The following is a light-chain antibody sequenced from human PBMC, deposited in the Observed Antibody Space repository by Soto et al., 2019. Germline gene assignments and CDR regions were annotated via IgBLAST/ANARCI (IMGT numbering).Light chain of an antibody. V-gene: IGKV4-1*01. CDR2: WAS. CDR3: QQDYSTPPT. CDR1: QSVLYSSNNKNY. J-gene: IGKJ1*01. Sequence: DVVLTPSPDSLAVSLGESSTINCKSSQSVLYSSNNKNYLAWYQQKPGQPPKLLIYWASTRESGVPDRFSGSGSGTDFTLTISSLQAEDVAVYYCQQDYSTPPTFGQGTKVDNK.